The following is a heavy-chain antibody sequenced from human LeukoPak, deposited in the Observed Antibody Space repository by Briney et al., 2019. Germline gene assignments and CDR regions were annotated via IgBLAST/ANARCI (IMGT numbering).Heavy chain of an antibody. Sequence: SETLSLTCTVSGGSISRYYWSWIRQPPGKGLEWIGYIYYSGNTNYNPSLKSRVTISTDTSNNQFSLKLSSVTAAGTAVYYCARSGDSSGYYYLFDYWGQGTLVTVSS. J-gene: IGHJ4*02. CDR1: GGSISRYY. CDR3: ARSGDSSGYYYLFDY. D-gene: IGHD3-22*01. CDR2: IYYSGNT. V-gene: IGHV4-59*01.